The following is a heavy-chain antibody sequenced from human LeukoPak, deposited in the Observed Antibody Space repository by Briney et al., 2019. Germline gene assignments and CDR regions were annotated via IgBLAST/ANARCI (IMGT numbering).Heavy chain of an antibody. D-gene: IGHD6-19*01. Sequence: GGSLRLSCSASGFTFSTYAMHWVRQAPGKGLEDVSSVSSNVYSTHYAHSVKGRFAISRDNSKNTLYLQMSSLRTEDTAVYYCVKDSKSSGWYVPPNFDYWGQGTLVTVSS. CDR3: VKDSKSSGWYVPPNFDY. J-gene: IGHJ4*02. CDR2: VSSNVYST. CDR1: GFTFSTYA. V-gene: IGHV3-64D*09.